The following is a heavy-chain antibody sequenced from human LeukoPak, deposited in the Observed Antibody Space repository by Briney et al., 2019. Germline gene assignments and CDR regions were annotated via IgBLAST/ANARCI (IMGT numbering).Heavy chain of an antibody. Sequence: GGSLRLSCAASGFSFSDYDIHWVRLAPGKGLEWVTFIRYDGSNTYAESVKGRFTISRDNSKNTVYLQMNSLAIEDTAIYYCAKNRWGSVATPDSWGQGTLVTVSS. CDR1: GFSFSDYD. CDR2: IRYDGSNT. D-gene: IGHD5-12*01. CDR3: AKNRWGSVATPDS. J-gene: IGHJ4*02. V-gene: IGHV3-30*02.